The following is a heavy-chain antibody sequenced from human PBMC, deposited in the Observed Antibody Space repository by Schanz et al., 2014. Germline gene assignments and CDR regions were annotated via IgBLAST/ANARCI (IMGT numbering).Heavy chain of an antibody. V-gene: IGHV1-18*01. CDR1: GYNFNMYG. CDR3: ARVAVCSSTACQSFDY. J-gene: IGHJ4*02. D-gene: IGHD2-2*01. CDR2: ISIHNGIT. Sequence: QVQLVQSGGDVKKPGTSVTVSCKTSGYNFNMYGISWVRQVPGQGLEWMGWISIHNGITKYAQSVQGRVTMARDTSTSTAYMELRSLTSDDTAVDYCARVAVCSSTACQSFDYWGQGTLVTVSS.